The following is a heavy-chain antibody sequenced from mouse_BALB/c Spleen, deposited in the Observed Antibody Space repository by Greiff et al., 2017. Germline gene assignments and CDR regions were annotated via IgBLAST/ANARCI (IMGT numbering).Heavy chain of an antibody. CDR3: NADGNSRDYAMDY. Sequence: VQLQQSGAELVRPGASVTLSCKASGYTFTDYEMHWVKQTPVHGLEWIGAIDPVTGGTAYNQKFKGKATLTADKSSSTAYMELRSLTSEDSAVYYCNADGNSRDYAMDYWGQGTSVTVSS. CDR2: IDPVTGGT. J-gene: IGHJ4*01. CDR1: GYTFTDYE. D-gene: IGHD2-1*01. V-gene: IGHV1-15*01.